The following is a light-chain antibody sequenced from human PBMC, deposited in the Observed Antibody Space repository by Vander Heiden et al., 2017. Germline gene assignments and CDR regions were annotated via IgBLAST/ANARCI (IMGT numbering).Light chain of an antibody. CDR3: QQYGSSPYT. CDR1: QSVSSSY. Sequence: DIVLTQSPGTLSSSPGERATLSGRASQSVSSSYLAWYQQKPGQAPRLLIYGASSRATGIPDRFSGSGSGTDFTLTISRLEPEDFAVYYCQQYGSSPYTFGQGTKLEIK. V-gene: IGKV3-20*01. J-gene: IGKJ2*01. CDR2: GAS.